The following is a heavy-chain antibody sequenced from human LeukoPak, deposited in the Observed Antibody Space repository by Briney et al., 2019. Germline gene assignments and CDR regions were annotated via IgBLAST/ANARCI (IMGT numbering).Heavy chain of an antibody. CDR3: AKERGWELLRSGDAFDI. Sequence: GGSLRLSCAASGFTFSSYGMHRVRQAPGKGLEWVAVISYDGSNKYYADSVKGRFTISRDNSKNTLYLQMNSLRAEGTAVYYCAKERGWELLRSGDAFDIWGQGTMVTVSS. J-gene: IGHJ3*02. V-gene: IGHV3-30*18. CDR1: GFTFSSYG. D-gene: IGHD1-26*01. CDR2: ISYDGSNK.